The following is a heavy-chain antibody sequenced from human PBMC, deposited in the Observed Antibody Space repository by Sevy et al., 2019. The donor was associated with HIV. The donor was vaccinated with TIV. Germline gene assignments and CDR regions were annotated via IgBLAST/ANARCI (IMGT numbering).Heavy chain of an antibody. V-gene: IGHV3-30*12. CDR1: GFIFNNKG. CDR3: ARESGSDWYLDS. CDR2: IFSDGTTK. D-gene: IGHD2-21*02. Sequence: GGSLRLSCTVSGFIFNNKGMHWVRQAPGRGLEWVAAIFSDGTTKYYGDSVKGRFTISRDNSKNALFLQMNSLRVDDTDLYYCARESGSDWYLDSWGQGTLVTVSS. J-gene: IGHJ4*02.